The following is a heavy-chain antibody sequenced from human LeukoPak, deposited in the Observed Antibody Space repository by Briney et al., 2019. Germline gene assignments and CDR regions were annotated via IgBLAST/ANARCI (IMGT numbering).Heavy chain of an antibody. CDR1: GYTFTSYD. CDR2: ISPIFGTA. D-gene: IGHD3-22*01. Sequence: VASVKVSCKASGYTFTSYDINWVRQATGQGLEWMGGISPIFGTANYAQKFQGRVTITADESTSTAYMELSSLRSEDTAVYYCARAYDYYDSSGYYHGDYFDYWGQGTLVTVSS. CDR3: ARAYDYYDSSGYYHGDYFDY. V-gene: IGHV1-69*13. J-gene: IGHJ4*02.